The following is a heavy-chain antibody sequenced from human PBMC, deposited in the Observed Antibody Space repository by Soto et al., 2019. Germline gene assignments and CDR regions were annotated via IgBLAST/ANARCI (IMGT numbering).Heavy chain of an antibody. V-gene: IGHV4-59*08. Sequence: SETLSLTCTVSGGSISSYYWSWIRQPPGKGLEWIGYIYYSGSTNYNPSLKSRVNISVDTSKNQFSLKLSSVTAADTAVYYCARQGTQVVPAAMDVWGKGTTVTVSS. CDR3: ARQGTQVVPAAMDV. D-gene: IGHD2-2*01. CDR1: GGSISSYY. CDR2: IYYSGST. J-gene: IGHJ6*04.